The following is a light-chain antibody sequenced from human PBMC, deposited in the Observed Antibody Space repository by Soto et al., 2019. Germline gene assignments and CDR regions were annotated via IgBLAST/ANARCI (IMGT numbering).Light chain of an antibody. CDR1: QSISDL. CDR2: KAS. J-gene: IGKJ1*01. CDR3: QQYNGYWT. V-gene: IGKV1-5*03. Sequence: DIQMTQSPSTLSASVGDRVTITCRASQSISDLLAWSQQKPGKAPKLLIYKASSLKSGVPSRFSGSGSGTEYTLTISSLQPDDFASYYCQQYNGYWTFGQGTKVEIK.